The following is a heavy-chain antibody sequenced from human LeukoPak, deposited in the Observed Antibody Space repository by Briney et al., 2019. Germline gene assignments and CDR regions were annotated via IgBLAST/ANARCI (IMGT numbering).Heavy chain of an antibody. CDR2: ISSSSSYI. V-gene: IGHV3-21*01. Sequence: GGSLRLSCAASGFTVSSYSMNWVRQAPGKGLEWVSSISSSSSYIYYADSVKGRFTISRDNAKNSLYLQMNSLRAEDTAVYYCARDDYYDSSGYYYEYYYYYYMDVWGKGTTVTISS. J-gene: IGHJ6*03. D-gene: IGHD3-22*01. CDR1: GFTVSSYS. CDR3: ARDDYYDSSGYYYEYYYYYYMDV.